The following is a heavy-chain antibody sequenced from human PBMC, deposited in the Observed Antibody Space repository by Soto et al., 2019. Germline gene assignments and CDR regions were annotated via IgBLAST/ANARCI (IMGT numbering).Heavy chain of an antibody. CDR2: IKTDGSET. D-gene: IGHD6-13*01. J-gene: IGHJ4*02. CDR1: GFTFSSFW. V-gene: IGHV3-7*03. Sequence: HPGGSLRLSCAASGFTFSSFWMSWVRQAPGKGLEWVANIKTDGSETHYVDSVKGRFTISRDNPKTSLFLQMNSLRVEDTAVYYCANLLYSSSWSFPTQEPINDYWGQGTPVTVSS. CDR3: ANLLYSSSWSFPTQEPINDY.